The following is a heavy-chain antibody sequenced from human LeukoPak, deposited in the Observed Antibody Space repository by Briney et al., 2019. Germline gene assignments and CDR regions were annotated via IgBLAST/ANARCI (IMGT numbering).Heavy chain of an antibody. CDR3: ARREYSSGLDY. J-gene: IGHJ4*02. CDR1: GGSISSYY. V-gene: IGHV4-59*08. D-gene: IGHD6-19*01. CDR2: IYYSGST. Sequence: PSETLSLTCTVSGGSISSYYWSWIRQPPGKGLEWIGYIYYSGSTNYNPSLKSRVTISVDTSKKQFSLKLRSVTAADTAVYYCARREYSSGLDYWGQGTLVTVSS.